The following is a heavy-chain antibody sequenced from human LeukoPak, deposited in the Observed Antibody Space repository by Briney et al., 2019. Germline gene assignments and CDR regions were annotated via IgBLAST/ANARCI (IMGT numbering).Heavy chain of an antibody. D-gene: IGHD1-26*01. CDR2: INPSGGST. J-gene: IGHJ4*02. V-gene: IGHV1-46*01. CDR1: GYTFTNYY. CDR3: AGSGGFYYFDY. Sequence: ASVKVSCKASGYTFTNYYFHWVRQAPGQRLEWMGIINPSGGSTTYAQKFQGKIPMTTDTSTSTVYMELSSLRSEDTAVYYCAGSGGFYYFDYWGQGTLVTVSS.